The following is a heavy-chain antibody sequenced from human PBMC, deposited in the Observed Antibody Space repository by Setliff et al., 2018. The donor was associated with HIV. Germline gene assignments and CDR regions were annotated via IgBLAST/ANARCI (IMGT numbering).Heavy chain of an antibody. CDR3: ATVERGYSSPVDAFDI. Sequence: ASVKVSCKVSGYTLTELSRHWVRQAPGKGLEWMGGFDPEDGETIYAQKFQGRVTMTEDTSTDTAYMELSSLRSEDTAVYYCATVERGYSSPVDAFDIWGQGTMVTVSS. D-gene: IGHD5-12*01. CDR2: FDPEDGET. CDR1: GYTLTELS. J-gene: IGHJ3*02. V-gene: IGHV1-24*01.